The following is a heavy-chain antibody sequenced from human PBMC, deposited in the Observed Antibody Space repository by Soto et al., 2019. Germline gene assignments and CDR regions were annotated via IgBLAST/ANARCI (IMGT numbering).Heavy chain of an antibody. CDR1: GGSISSGYYY. CDR3: ARDEAGTIDY. CDR2: IYYSGST. Sequence: SETLSLTCPVSGGSISSGYYYWSWIRQPPGKGLEWIGYIYYSGSTYYNPSLKSRVTISVDTSKNQFSLKLSSVTAADTAVYYCARDEAGTIDYWGQGTLVTVSS. D-gene: IGHD1-7*01. J-gene: IGHJ4*02. V-gene: IGHV4-30-4*01.